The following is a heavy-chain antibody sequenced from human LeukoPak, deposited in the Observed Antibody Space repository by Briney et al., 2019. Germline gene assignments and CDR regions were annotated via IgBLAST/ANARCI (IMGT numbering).Heavy chain of an antibody. CDR2: IYSGGST. V-gene: IGHV3-53*01. CDR3: ARYYYDSSGYPYYFDY. J-gene: IGHJ4*02. D-gene: IGHD3-22*01. CDR1: GFIVSNNY. Sequence: PGGSLRLSCAASGFIVSNNYMSWVRQAPGKGLEWVSVIYSGGSTYYADSVKGGFTISRDNSKNTVYLQMNSLRAEDTAVYYCARYYYDSSGYPYYFDYWGQGTLVTVSS.